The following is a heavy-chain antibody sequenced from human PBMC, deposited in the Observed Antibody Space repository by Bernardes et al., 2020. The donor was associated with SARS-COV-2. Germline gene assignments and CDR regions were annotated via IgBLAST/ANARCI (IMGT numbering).Heavy chain of an antibody. CDR3: ARGYGGNYYYGMDV. CDR1: GFTLSTYA. CDR2: ISYDGSNK. Sequence: GGTLRLSCAASGFTLSTYAMHWVRQAPGKGLEWVALISYDGSNKYHADSVKGRFTISRDNSKNTLYLQMNILRAEDTAVYYCARGYGGNYYYGMDVWGQGTTVTVSS. D-gene: IGHD4-17*01. V-gene: IGHV3-30-3*01. J-gene: IGHJ6*02.